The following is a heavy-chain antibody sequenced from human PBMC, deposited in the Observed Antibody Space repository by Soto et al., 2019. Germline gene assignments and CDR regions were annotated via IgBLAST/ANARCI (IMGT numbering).Heavy chain of an antibody. V-gene: IGHV4-4*02. CDR3: AKAEYTSSSGPTFDY. Sequence: SETLSLTCAVSGGSISSSNWWSWVRQPPGKGLEWIGEIYHSGSTNYNPSLKSRVTISVDTSKSQFSLNLSSVTTADTAVYYCAKAEYTSSSGPTFDYWGQGTLVTVSS. CDR2: IYHSGST. CDR1: GGSISSSNW. J-gene: IGHJ4*02. D-gene: IGHD6-6*01.